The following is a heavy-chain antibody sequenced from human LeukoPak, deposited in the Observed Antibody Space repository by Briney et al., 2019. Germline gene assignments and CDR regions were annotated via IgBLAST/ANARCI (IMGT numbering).Heavy chain of an antibody. CDR1: GFTISSYC. V-gene: IGHV3-33*01. J-gene: IGHJ4*02. Sequence: RPARSLRLSCAASGFTISSYCMHWIRQAPGKGLEWVAVIWYDGTNKYYADSVKHRITIFRDNDKNSLYTPMSSPRAEDTALYHRAREEGVYFDYWGEGTLVTVSS. CDR2: IWYDGTNK. D-gene: IGHD3-16*01. CDR3: AREEGVYFDY.